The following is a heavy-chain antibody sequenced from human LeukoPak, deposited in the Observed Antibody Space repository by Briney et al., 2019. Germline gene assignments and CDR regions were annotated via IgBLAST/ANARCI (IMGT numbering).Heavy chain of an antibody. CDR3: ARGVAAAWRGLDWFDP. J-gene: IGHJ5*02. V-gene: IGHV4-34*01. CDR1: GGSFSGYY. CDR2: INHSGST. D-gene: IGHD6-13*01. Sequence: ASETLSLTSAVYGGSFSGYYWSWIRQPPGKGLEWIGEINHSGSTNYNPSLKSRVTISVDTSKNQFSLKLSSVTAADTAVYYCARGVAAAWRGLDWFDPWGQGTLVTVSS.